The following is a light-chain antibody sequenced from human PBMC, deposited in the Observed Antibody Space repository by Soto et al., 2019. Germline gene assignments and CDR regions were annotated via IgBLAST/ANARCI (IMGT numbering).Light chain of an antibody. CDR1: QSVSTN. CDR2: VAS. CDR3: QQDNDWPQT. J-gene: IGKJ1*01. V-gene: IGKV3-15*01. Sequence: EIVMTQSPGTLSLSPGERATLSCRASQSVSTNLAWYQQIPGKAPRLLIYVASTRATGILARFSGSGSGTEFPLAISILQSEDFAGYYCQQDNDWPQTFGLGTKVEI.